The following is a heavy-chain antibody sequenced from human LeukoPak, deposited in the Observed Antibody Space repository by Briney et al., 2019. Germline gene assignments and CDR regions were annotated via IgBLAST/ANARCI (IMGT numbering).Heavy chain of an antibody. V-gene: IGHV1-46*01. Sequence: GASVKVSCKASGYTFTSYYMHWVRQAPGQGLEWMGIINPSGGSTSYAQKFQGRVTMTRDMSTSTVYMELSSLRSEDTAVYYCARDMSSVLRFLEWSPRHSLDYWGQGTLVTVSS. CDR2: INPSGGST. J-gene: IGHJ4*02. CDR3: ARDMSSVLRFLEWSPRHSLDY. CDR1: GYTFTSYY. D-gene: IGHD3-3*01.